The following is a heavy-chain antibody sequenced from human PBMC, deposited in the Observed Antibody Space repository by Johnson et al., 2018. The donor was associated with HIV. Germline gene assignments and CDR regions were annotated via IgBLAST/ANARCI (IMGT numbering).Heavy chain of an antibody. CDR3: ARDSTPWGGDYVGYAFDI. D-gene: IGHD4-17*01. Sequence: QVQLVESGGGLVKPGGSLRLSCAASGFSFSDYYMSWIRQARGKGLESVSYISSSGSIISYADSVKGRFTISRDNAKKSLYLQMNSLRAEDTAVYYCARDSTPWGGDYVGYAFDIWGQGTTVTVSS. J-gene: IGHJ3*02. CDR1: GFSFSDYY. V-gene: IGHV3-11*04. CDR2: ISSSGSII.